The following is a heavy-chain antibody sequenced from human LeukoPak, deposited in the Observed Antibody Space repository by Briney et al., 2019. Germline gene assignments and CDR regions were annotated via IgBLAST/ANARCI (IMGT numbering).Heavy chain of an antibody. J-gene: IGHJ6*02. CDR1: GFTLSSYW. CDR3: ARGIPNLRGLDV. CDR2: VSRDGSIT. V-gene: IGHV3-74*01. Sequence: GGSLRLSCATSGFTLSSYWMHWVRQTPGTGLVWVSRVSRDGSITAYADSVKGRFTISRDNAKNTLYLQMNSLRAEDTALYYCARGIPNLRGLDVWGQGTTVTVSS.